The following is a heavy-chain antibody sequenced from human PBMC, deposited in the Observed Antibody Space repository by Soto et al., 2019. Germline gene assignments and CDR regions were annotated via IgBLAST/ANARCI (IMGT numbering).Heavy chain of an antibody. CDR3: ATPRPGIASAEFDY. J-gene: IGHJ4*02. CDR1: GGTFSSYA. D-gene: IGHD6-13*01. Sequence: QVQLVQSGAEVKKPGSSVKVSCKASGGTFSSYAISWVRQAPGQGLEWMGGIIPIFGTANYAQKFQGRVTITADECTSTAYMELSILRSEDTAVYYCATPRPGIASAEFDYWGQGTLVTVSS. V-gene: IGHV1-69*12. CDR2: IIPIFGTA.